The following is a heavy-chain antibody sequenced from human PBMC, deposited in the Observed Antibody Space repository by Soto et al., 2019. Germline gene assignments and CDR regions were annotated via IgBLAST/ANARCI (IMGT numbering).Heavy chain of an antibody. CDR2: IIPILGIA. CDR3: ARDSGWTEGFYWFDP. D-gene: IGHD6-19*01. J-gene: IGHJ5*02. CDR1: GGTFSSYT. Sequence: SVKVSCKASGGTFSSYTISWVRQAPGQGLEWMGRIIPILGIANYAQKLQGRVTITADKSTSTAYMELSSLRSEDTAVYYCARDSGWTEGFYWFDPWGQGTLVTVSS. V-gene: IGHV1-69*04.